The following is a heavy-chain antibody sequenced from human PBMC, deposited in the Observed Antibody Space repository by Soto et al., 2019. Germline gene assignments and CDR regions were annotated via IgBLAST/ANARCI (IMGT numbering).Heavy chain of an antibody. CDR3: ARAIVGAPDAFDI. V-gene: IGHV4-34*01. CDR1: GFTFSSYW. Sequence: PGGSLRLSCAASGFTFSSYWMSWVRQPPGKGLEWIGEINHSGSTNYNPSLKSRVTISVDTSKNQFSLKLSSVTAADTAVYYCARAIVGAPDAFDIWGQGTMVTVSS. CDR2: INHSGST. D-gene: IGHD1-26*01. J-gene: IGHJ3*02.